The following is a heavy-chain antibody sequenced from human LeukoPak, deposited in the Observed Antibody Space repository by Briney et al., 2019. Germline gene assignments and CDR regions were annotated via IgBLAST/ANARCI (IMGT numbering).Heavy chain of an antibody. CDR2: VSSSSAVI. V-gene: IGHV3-21*01. CDR3: ARDQPTHYTLDL. D-gene: IGHD2-15*01. CDR1: GFDFSSYT. J-gene: IGHJ5*02. Sequence: GGSLRLSCAASGFDFSSYTLNWVRQAPGEGLEWVSSVSSSSAVIYYADSVKGRFTISRDNAGSSVFLQMNSVRAEDTAVYFYARDQPTHYTLDLWGQGTLVTVSS.